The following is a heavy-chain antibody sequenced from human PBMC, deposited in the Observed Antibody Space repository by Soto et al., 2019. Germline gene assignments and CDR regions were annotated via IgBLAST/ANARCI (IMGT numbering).Heavy chain of an antibody. Sequence: ASVKVSCKASGYTFTNYGITWVRQAPGQGLEWMGWINAGNGNTKYSQKFQGRVTITRDTSASTAYMELSSLRSEDTAVYYCARVRYSCSWSKGAFDIWGQGTMVTVSS. J-gene: IGHJ3*02. CDR3: ARVRYSCSWSKGAFDI. V-gene: IGHV1-3*01. CDR2: INAGNGNT. CDR1: GYTFTNYG. D-gene: IGHD6-13*01.